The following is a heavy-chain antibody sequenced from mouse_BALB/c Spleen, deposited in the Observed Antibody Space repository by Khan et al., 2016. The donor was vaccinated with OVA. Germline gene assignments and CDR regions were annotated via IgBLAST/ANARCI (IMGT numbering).Heavy chain of an antibody. CDR3: APAGTRDYFDY. D-gene: IGHD4-1*01. V-gene: IGHV14-3*02. CDR2: IDPANDNS. Sequence: VQLKESGAELVKPGASVKLSCTASGFNIKDTHMHWVKQRPEQGLEWIGRIDPANDNSKYDPRFQGKASITADTSSNTAYLHLSNLTSEDTAVYYCAPAGTRDYFDYWGQGTTLTVSS. CDR1: GFNIKDTH. J-gene: IGHJ2*01.